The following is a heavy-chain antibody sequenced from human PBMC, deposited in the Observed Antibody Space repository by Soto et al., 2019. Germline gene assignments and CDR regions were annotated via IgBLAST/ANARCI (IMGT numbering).Heavy chain of an antibody. CDR2: IWYDGSNK. J-gene: IGHJ4*02. D-gene: IGHD2-2*01. V-gene: IGHV3-33*01. Sequence: QVQLVESGGGVVQPGRSLRLSCAASGFTFSSYGMHWVRQAPGKGLEWVAVIWYDGSNKYYADSVKGRFTISRDNSKNTLYLQMNSLRAEDTAVYYCARGTVVVPFDYWGQGTLVTVSS. CDR3: ARGTVVVPFDY. CDR1: GFTFSSYG.